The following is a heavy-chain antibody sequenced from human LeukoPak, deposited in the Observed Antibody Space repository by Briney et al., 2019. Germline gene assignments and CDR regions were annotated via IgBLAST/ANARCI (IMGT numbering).Heavy chain of an antibody. CDR3: ASSPPYDYYMDV. D-gene: IGHD2-8*01. Sequence: PSETLSLTCTVSGGSISSYYWSWIRQPPGKGLEWIGYIYTSGSTNYNPSLKSRVTISVDTSKNQFSLKLSSVTAADTAVYYCASSPPYDYYMDVWGKGTTVTVSS. V-gene: IGHV4-4*09. J-gene: IGHJ6*03. CDR1: GGSISSYY. CDR2: IYTSGST.